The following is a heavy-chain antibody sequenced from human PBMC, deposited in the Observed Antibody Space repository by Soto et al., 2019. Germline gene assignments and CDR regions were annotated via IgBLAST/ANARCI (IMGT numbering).Heavy chain of an antibody. D-gene: IGHD6-13*01. CDR3: ARAFRIAAALDAFDI. V-gene: IGHV3-33*01. CDR1: GFTFSSYG. Sequence: GGSLRLSCAASGFTFSSYGMHWVRQAPGKGLEWVAVIWYDGSNKYYADSVKGRFTISRDNSKNTLYLQMNSLRAEDTAVYYCARAFRIAAALDAFDIWGQGTMVTVSS. J-gene: IGHJ3*02. CDR2: IWYDGSNK.